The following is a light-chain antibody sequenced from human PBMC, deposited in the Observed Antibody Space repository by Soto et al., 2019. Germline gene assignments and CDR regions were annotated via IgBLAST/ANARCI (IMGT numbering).Light chain of an antibody. CDR3: QQSYNTPRT. V-gene: IGKV1-39*01. Sequence: DIVMPQSPSSLAASLGDRVTITCRASQTIGTYVNWYRQKSGAAPELLIYDASTLQSGVPSRFRGGASGTDFTLTISSLQLDDFATHYCQQSYNTPRTFGQGTKVDIK. CDR1: QTIGTY. CDR2: DAS. J-gene: IGKJ1*01.